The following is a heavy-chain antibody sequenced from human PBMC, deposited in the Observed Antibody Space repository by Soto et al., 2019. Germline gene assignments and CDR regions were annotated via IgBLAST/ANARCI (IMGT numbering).Heavy chain of an antibody. J-gene: IGHJ4*02. V-gene: IGHV3-53*02. D-gene: IGHD3-16*01. Sequence: VQLVESGGGLIQAGGSLRLSCAVSGFTVSNNFMMWVRQAPGKGLEWLSLIYSGGSISYADSVKGRFTISRDGSMNMLYLQMNSLTAEDTAVYYCARDGNGQRGSPHWGQGTLVTVSS. CDR3: ARDGNGQRGSPH. CDR2: IYSGGSI. CDR1: GFTVSNNF.